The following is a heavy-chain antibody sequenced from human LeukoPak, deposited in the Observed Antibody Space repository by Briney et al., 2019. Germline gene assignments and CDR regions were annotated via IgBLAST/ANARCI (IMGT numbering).Heavy chain of an antibody. CDR2: IYYSGST. V-gene: IGHV4-59*01. CDR1: GGSISSYY. J-gene: IGHJ4*02. D-gene: IGHD5-18*01. CDR3: ARGGYSYVDY. Sequence: SETQSLTCTVSGGSISSYYWSWIRQPPGKGVEWIGYIYYSGSTNYNPSLKSRVTISVDTSKNQFSLKLSSVTAADTAVYYCARGGYSYVDYWGQGTLVTVSS.